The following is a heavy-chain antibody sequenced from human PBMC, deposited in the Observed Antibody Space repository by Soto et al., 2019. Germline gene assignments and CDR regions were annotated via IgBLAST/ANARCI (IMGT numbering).Heavy chain of an antibody. CDR1: GGSISSSSYY. Sequence: PSETLSLTCTVSGGSISSSSYYWGWIRQPPGKGLEWIGSIYYSGSTYYNPSLKSRVTISVDTSKNQFSLRLSSVTAADTAVYYCAREFAVVVAAIHYWGQGTLVTVSS. CDR2: IYYSGST. D-gene: IGHD2-15*01. V-gene: IGHV4-39*02. CDR3: AREFAVVVAAIHY. J-gene: IGHJ4*02.